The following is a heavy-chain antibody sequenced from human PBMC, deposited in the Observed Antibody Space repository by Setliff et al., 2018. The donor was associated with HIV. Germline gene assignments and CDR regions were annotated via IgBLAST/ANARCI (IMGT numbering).Heavy chain of an antibody. J-gene: IGHJ4*02. Sequence: PSETLSLTCTVSGDSINSGDYYWTWIRHHPGKGLEWIGYIYYSGTTYHNPSLKSRVTISVHTSKNLLSLSLISVTAADTAIYYCARRSGGYDMFFDSWGQGMLVTVSS. CDR3: ARRSGGYDMFFDS. V-gene: IGHV4-30-4*01. CDR2: IYYSGTT. D-gene: IGHD2-15*01. CDR1: GDSINSGDYY.